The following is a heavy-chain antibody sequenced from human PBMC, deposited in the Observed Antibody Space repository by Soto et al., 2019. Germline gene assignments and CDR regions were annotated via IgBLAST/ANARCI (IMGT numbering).Heavy chain of an antibody. Sequence: SETLSLTCTVSGGSIRGYYWSWIRQPPGKGLEWIGYMYNTGSTVYNPSFKSRVTISVDTSKNQFSLKLNSVTAADTAVYYCARDLWGSCGTACYPLDVWGQGTSVT. D-gene: IGHD2-21*02. CDR3: ARDLWGSCGTACYPLDV. CDR1: GGSIRGYY. V-gene: IGHV4-59*01. J-gene: IGHJ6*02. CDR2: MYNTGST.